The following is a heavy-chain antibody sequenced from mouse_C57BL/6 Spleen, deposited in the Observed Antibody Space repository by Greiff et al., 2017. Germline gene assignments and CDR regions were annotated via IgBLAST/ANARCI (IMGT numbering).Heavy chain of an antibody. J-gene: IGHJ3*01. CDR1: GYTFTNYW. Sequence: QVQLQQSGAELVRPGTSVKMSCKASGYTFTNYWIGWAKQRPGHGLEWIGEIYPGGGYTNYNEKFKGKATLTADKSSSTAYMQFSSLTSEDSAIYYCARTRYYGSSGEFAYWGQGTLVTVSA. V-gene: IGHV1-63*01. CDR2: IYPGGGYT. CDR3: ARTRYYGSSGEFAY. D-gene: IGHD1-1*01.